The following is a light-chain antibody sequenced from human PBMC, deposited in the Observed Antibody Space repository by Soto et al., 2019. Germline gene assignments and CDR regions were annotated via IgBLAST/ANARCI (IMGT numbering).Light chain of an antibody. Sequence: DIQMTQSPSYLSASVGDRVTITCRASQSISSYLNWFQQKPGKTPKLLIYAASSLQSGVPSRFSGSGSGTDFTLTISSLQPEDVATYYCQQSYSTPVFGQGTKVEIK. CDR1: QSISSY. V-gene: IGKV1-39*01. CDR2: AAS. J-gene: IGKJ1*01. CDR3: QQSYSTPV.